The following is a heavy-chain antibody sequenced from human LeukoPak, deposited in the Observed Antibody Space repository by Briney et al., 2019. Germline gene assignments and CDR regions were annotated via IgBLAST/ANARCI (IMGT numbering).Heavy chain of an antibody. CDR1: GYTFTYYY. V-gene: IGHV1-2*02. D-gene: IGHD2-2*02. Sequence: GASVKVSCEVSGYTFTYYYIHWVRQAPGQGLEWMGWINPNSGGTNYAEKQKFQGRVTMTRDTSITTVYMEPSRLKYDDTAVYYCARVDQLLYKFDYWGQGTLVTVSS. CDR3: ARVDQLLYKFDY. J-gene: IGHJ4*02. CDR2: INPNSGGT.